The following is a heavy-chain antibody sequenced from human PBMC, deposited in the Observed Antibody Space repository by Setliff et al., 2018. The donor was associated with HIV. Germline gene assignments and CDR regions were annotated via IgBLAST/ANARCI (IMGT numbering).Heavy chain of an antibody. D-gene: IGHD4-4*01. V-gene: IGHV3-48*03. J-gene: IGHJ4*02. CDR1: ELGFSRFE. Sequence: PGGSLRLSCAASVLELGFSRFEMNWVRQAPGKGLEWTSYISSSGDTIYYAESVEGRFTISRDNTKNSLFLKMSSLRVEDTAIYYCARGGNDYNYRHFDYWGQGTLVTVSS. CDR2: ISSSGDTI. CDR3: ARGGNDYNYRHFDY.